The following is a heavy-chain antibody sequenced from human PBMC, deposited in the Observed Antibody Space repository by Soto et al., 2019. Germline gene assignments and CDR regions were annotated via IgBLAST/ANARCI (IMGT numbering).Heavy chain of an antibody. J-gene: IGHJ3*02. CDR2: IWYDGSNK. V-gene: IGHV3-33*01. D-gene: IGHD3-10*01. Sequence: PGGSLRLSCAASGFTFSSYGMHWVRQAPGKGLEWVAVIWYDGSNKYYADSVKGRFTISRDNSKNTLYLQMNSLRAEDTAVYYCARDPGLGAPAFDIWGQGTMVTVSS. CDR3: ARDPGLGAPAFDI. CDR1: GFTFSSYG.